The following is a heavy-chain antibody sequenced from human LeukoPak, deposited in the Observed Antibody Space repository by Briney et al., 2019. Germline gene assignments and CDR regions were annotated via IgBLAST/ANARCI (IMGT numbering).Heavy chain of an antibody. Sequence: GGSLRLSCAASGFTFSSYSMNWVRQAPGKGLEWDSSISSSSSYIYYADSVKGRFTISRDNAKNSLYLQMNSLRAEDTAVYYCARDAEYSTGAFDIWGQGTMVTVSS. J-gene: IGHJ3*02. D-gene: IGHD6-25*01. CDR1: GFTFSSYS. V-gene: IGHV3-21*01. CDR3: ARDAEYSTGAFDI. CDR2: ISSSSSYI.